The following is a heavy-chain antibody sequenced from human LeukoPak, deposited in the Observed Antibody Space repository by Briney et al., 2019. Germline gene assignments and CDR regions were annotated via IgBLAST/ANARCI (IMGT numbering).Heavy chain of an antibody. D-gene: IGHD6-13*01. CDR1: GFIFSNYW. V-gene: IGHV3-7*01. Sequence: GGSLRFSCAASGFIFSNYWMSWVRQAPGKGLEWVANIKQDGSEKYYVDSVKGRFTISRDNAQNSVYLQMNSVRAEDTAVYYCARIGYSSSCFDYWGQGTLVTVSS. J-gene: IGHJ4*02. CDR2: IKQDGSEK. CDR3: ARIGYSSSCFDY.